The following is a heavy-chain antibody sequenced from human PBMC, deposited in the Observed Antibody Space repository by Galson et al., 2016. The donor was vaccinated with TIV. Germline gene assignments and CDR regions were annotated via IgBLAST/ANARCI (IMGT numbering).Heavy chain of an antibody. D-gene: IGHD3-3*01. CDR2: IGGSGGSP. J-gene: IGHJ4*02. Sequence: SLRLSCAASRFSFSNYAMSWVRQAPGRGLEWVSGIGGSGGSPNYGDSVKGRFAISRDNSKNILYLQMNSLRAEDTAVYYCAKRPIITIFGAGSNYCDSWGQGTLVTVSS. CDR1: RFSFSNYA. V-gene: IGHV3-23*01. CDR3: AKRPIITIFGAGSNYCDS.